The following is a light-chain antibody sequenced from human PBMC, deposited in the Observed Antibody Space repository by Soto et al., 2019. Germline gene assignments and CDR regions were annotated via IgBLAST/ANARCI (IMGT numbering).Light chain of an antibody. V-gene: IGKV3-11*01. J-gene: IGKJ5*01. CDR1: QSVSSY. CDR3: QQRSNWPPIT. CDR2: DAS. Sequence: EIVLTQSPGTLSLSPGERATLSCRASQSVSSYLAWYQQKPGQAPRLLIYDASNRATGIPARFSGSGSGTDFTLTTSSLEPEDFAVYYCQQRSNWPPITFGQGTRLEI.